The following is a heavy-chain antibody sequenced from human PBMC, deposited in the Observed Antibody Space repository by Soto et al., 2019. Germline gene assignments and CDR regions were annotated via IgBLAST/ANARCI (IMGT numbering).Heavy chain of an antibody. Sequence: GGSLRLSCAASGFTFSSYAMSWVRQAPGKGLEWVSAISGSGGSTYYADSVKGRFTISRDNSKNTLYLQMNSLRAEDTAVYYCAKRGYYYDSSGYYPFDYWGQGTLVTVSS. V-gene: IGHV3-23*01. CDR1: GFTFSSYA. CDR3: AKRGYYYDSSGYYPFDY. J-gene: IGHJ4*02. CDR2: ISGSGGST. D-gene: IGHD3-22*01.